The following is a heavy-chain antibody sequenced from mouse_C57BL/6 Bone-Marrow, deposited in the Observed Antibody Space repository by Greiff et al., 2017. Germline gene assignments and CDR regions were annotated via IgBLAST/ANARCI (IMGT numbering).Heavy chain of an antibody. CDR2: ISTDYGDA. V-gene: IGHV1-67*01. Sequence: VKLMESGPELVRPGVSVKISCKGSGYTFTDYAMHWVKQSHAKSLEWIGVISTDYGDASYNQKFKDKATMTVSKSSRTAYMELARLTSEDSSVYYCASPSDDYDEAYWGQGTLVTVSA. J-gene: IGHJ3*01. D-gene: IGHD2-4*01. CDR3: ASPSDDYDEAY. CDR1: GYTFTDYA.